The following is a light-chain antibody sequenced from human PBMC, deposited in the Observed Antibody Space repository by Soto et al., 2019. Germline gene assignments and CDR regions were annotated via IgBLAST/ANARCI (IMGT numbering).Light chain of an antibody. CDR1: PSVTNF. J-gene: IGKJ5*01. Sequence: ESVLTLSPATLSLSPGERATLSCRASPSVTNFLAWYQQKPGQAPRLLIYGAFNRATGIPARFSGSGSGTDFTLTISSLEPEDSAVYYCQQRNVGTPVTFGQGTRLEV. CDR2: GAF. V-gene: IGKV3-11*01. CDR3: QQRNVGTPVT.